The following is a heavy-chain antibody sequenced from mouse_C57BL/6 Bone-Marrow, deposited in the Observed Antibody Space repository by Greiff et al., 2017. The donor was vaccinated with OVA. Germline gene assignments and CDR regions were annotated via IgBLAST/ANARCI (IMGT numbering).Heavy chain of an antibody. Sequence: VKLMESGAELVRPGASVKLSCKASGYTFTDYYINWVKQRPGQGLEWIARIYPGSGNTYYNEKFKGKATLTAEKSSSTAYMQLSSLTSEDSAVYFCARAYYGSSYDWYFDVWGTGTTVTVSS. CDR1: GYTFTDYY. J-gene: IGHJ1*03. CDR2: IYPGSGNT. D-gene: IGHD1-1*01. V-gene: IGHV1-76*01. CDR3: ARAYYGSSYDWYFDV.